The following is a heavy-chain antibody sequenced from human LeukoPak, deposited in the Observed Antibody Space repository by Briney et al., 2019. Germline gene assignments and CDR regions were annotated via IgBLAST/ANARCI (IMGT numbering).Heavy chain of an antibody. CDR1: GYSFTSYW. V-gene: IGHV5-51*01. D-gene: IGHD3-16*01. J-gene: IGHJ6*03. Sequence: GESLKISCKGAGYSFTSYWIAWVRQMPGKGLEWMGIIYPDDSDTRCRPSFQGQVTISADKSISTAYLQWNTLKASDTAMYYCARGGGIYYSYMDVWGKGTTVTVSS. CDR3: ARGGGIYYSYMDV. CDR2: IYPDDSDT.